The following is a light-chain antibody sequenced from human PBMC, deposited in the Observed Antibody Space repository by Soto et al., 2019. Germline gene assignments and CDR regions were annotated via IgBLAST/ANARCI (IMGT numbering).Light chain of an antibody. Sequence: IQMTQSPSSLSASVGDRVTLTCQASHDIKNYLIWYQQKAGRAPKLLIYDASSLGAGVSSRFSGSGSGTHFTLTIPSLQPEDIATYYCQQFDSVPCTFGQGTKLEI. CDR2: DAS. V-gene: IGKV1-33*01. CDR1: HDIKNY. J-gene: IGKJ2*02. CDR3: QQFDSVPCT.